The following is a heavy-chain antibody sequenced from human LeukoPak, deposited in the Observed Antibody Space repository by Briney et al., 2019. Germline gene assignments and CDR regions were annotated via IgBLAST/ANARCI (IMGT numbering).Heavy chain of an antibody. CDR3: SKEGVRCCHDDS. V-gene: IGHV3-30*02. J-gene: IGHJ5*01. D-gene: IGHD2-8*01. CDR2: IHFDGSIK. Sequence: GGSLRLSCVASGFMFSTSGLHWVRQAPDKGLEWVAYIHFDGSIKLYADSVNGRFTISRDNSKNTLYLQMDSLRSEDTAIYYCSKEGVRCCHDDSWGRGTLVTVSS. CDR1: GFMFSTSG.